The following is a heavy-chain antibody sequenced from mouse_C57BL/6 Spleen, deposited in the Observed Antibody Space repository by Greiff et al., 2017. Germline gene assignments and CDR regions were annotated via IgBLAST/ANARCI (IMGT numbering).Heavy chain of an antibody. CDR1: GYTFTSYW. V-gene: IGHV1-69*01. D-gene: IGHD1-1*01. Sequence: VQLQQPGAELVMPGASVKLSCKASGYTFTSYWMHWVKQRPGQGLEWIGEIDPSDSYTNYNQKFKGKSTLTVDKSSSTAYMQLSSLTSEDSAVYYCARWGVYYGSSYAMDYWGQGTSVTVSS. CDR2: IDPSDSYT. CDR3: ARWGVYYGSSYAMDY. J-gene: IGHJ4*01.